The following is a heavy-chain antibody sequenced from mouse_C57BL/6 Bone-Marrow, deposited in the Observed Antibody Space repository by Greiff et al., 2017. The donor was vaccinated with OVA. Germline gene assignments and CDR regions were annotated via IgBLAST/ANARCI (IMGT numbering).Heavy chain of an antibody. CDR3: ARTTVVATKYFDY. J-gene: IGHJ2*01. CDR2: IDPSDSYT. CDR1: GYTFTSYW. V-gene: IGHV1-59*01. D-gene: IGHD1-1*01. Sequence: QVQLQQPGAELVRPGTSVKLSRKASGYTFTSYWMHWVKQRPGQGLEWIGVIDPSDSYTNYNQKFKGKATLTVDTSSSTAYMQLSSLTSENSAVYYCARTTVVATKYFDYWGQGTTRTVSS.